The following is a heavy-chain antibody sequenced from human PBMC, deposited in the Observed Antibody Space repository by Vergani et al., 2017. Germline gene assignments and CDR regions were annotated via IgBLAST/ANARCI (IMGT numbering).Heavy chain of an antibody. CDR1: GGSISSYY. CDR2: IYYSGST. V-gene: IGHV4-59*01. CDR3: ARGIAAAGRSYFDY. Sequence: QLQLQESGPGLVKPSETLSLTCTVSGGSISSYYWSWIRQPPGKGLEWIGYIYYSGSTNYNPSLKSRVTISVDTSKNQFSLKLSSVTAADTAVYYCARGIAAAGRSYFDYCGQGTLVTVSS. J-gene: IGHJ4*02. D-gene: IGHD6-13*01.